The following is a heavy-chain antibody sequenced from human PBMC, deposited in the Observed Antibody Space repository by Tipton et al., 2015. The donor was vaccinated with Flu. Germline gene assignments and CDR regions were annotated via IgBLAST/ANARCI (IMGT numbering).Heavy chain of an antibody. V-gene: IGHV3-48*03. CDR2: ISSSGSTI. Sequence: SLRLSCAASGFTFSSYEMNWVRQAPGKGLEWVSYISSSGSTIYYADSVKGRFTISRDNAKNSLYLQMNSLRAEDTAVYYCARVGSSGRYGGVYFDLWGRGTLVTVSS. CDR3: ARVGSSGRYGGVYFDL. J-gene: IGHJ2*01. D-gene: IGHD6-19*01. CDR1: GFTFSSYE.